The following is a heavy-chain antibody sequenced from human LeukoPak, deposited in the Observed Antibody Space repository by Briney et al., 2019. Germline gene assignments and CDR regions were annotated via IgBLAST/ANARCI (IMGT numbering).Heavy chain of an antibody. Sequence: PGGSLRLSCAASGFTFSSYAMSWVRQAPGKGLEWVSAISGSGGSTYYADSVKGRFTISRDNSKNTLYLQMNSLRAEDTAVYYCAKDFTIAPYYDILTGLKGYYFDYWGQGTLVTVSS. V-gene: IGHV3-23*01. J-gene: IGHJ4*02. CDR1: GFTFSSYA. CDR2: ISGSGGST. D-gene: IGHD3-9*01. CDR3: AKDFTIAPYYDILTGLKGYYFDY.